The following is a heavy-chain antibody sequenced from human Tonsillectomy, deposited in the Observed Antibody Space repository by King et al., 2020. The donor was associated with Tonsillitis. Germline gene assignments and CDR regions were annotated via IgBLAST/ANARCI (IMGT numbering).Heavy chain of an antibody. Sequence: QLQESGPGLVKPSETLSLTCTVSGGSISSYYWSWIRQPPGKGLEWIGYIYYSGSTNYNPSLKSRVTISVDTSKNQFSLKLSSVTAADTAVYYCATCQHSWKGRYFDLWGRGTLVTVSS. CDR2: IYYSGST. CDR3: ATCQHSWKGRYFDL. D-gene: IGHD1-20*01. CDR1: GGSISSYY. J-gene: IGHJ2*01. V-gene: IGHV4-59*01.